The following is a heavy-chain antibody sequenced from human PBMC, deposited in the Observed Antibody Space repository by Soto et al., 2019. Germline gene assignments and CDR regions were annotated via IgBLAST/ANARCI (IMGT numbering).Heavy chain of an antibody. V-gene: IGHV4-31*03. CDR1: GGSISSGGYY. Sequence: QVQLQESGPGLVKPSQTLSLTCTVSGGSISSGGYYWSWIRQHPGKGLEWIGYIYYSGRTYYNPSLKRRVTISGDTSKKQSSLKLSSVTAADTAVYYCARGRIAAAAAPDYWGQGTLVTVSS. CDR3: ARGRIAAAAAPDY. CDR2: IYYSGRT. J-gene: IGHJ4*02. D-gene: IGHD6-13*01.